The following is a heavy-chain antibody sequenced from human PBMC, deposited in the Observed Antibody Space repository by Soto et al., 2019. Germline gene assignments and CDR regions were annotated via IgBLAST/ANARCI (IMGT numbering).Heavy chain of an antibody. CDR2: ISYDGSNK. D-gene: IGHD3-10*01. J-gene: IGHJ6*02. CDR3: AKDPIYYYGSGSYFFGLYYYYYYGMDV. V-gene: IGHV3-30*18. CDR1: GFTFSSYG. Sequence: LRLSCAASGFTFSSYGMHWVRQAPGKGLEWVAVISYDGSNKYYADSVKGRFTISRDNSKNTLYLQMNSLRAEDTAVYYYAKDPIYYYGSGSYFFGLYYYYYYGMDVWGQGTTVTVSS.